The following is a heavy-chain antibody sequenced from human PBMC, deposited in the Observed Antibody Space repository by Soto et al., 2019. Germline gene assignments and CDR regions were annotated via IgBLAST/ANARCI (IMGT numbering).Heavy chain of an antibody. Sequence: PGGSLRLSCATSGFTFEDCGMSWVRQAPGQGLQWVSGINWSGDNTGYADSVKGRFTISRDNAKNTLYLQMNSLRAEDTAVYYCAKGRGHDYGDHSDYWGQGTLVTVSS. D-gene: IGHD4-17*01. CDR1: GFTFEDCG. J-gene: IGHJ4*02. CDR3: AKGRGHDYGDHSDY. V-gene: IGHV3-20*04. CDR2: INWSGDNT.